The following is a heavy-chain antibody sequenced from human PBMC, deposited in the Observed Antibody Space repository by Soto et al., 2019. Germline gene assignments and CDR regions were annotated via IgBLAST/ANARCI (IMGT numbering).Heavy chain of an antibody. CDR3: ARLTDASSGRSSDWYFDL. J-gene: IGHJ2*01. D-gene: IGHD3-22*01. CDR1: GGTFSSYA. CDR2: LIPIFGTA. Sequence: QVQLVQSGAEVKKPGSSVKVSCKASGGTFSSYAISWVRQAPGQGLEWMGGLIPIFGTANYAQKSQGRVMITAGESTRTSFMELRSLGSEDTAVYYCARLTDASSGRSSDWYFDLWGRGTLVAVSS. V-gene: IGHV1-69*12.